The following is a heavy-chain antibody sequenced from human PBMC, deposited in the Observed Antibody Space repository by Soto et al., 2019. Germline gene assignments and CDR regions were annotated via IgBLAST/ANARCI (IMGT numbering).Heavy chain of an antibody. J-gene: IGHJ6*02. CDR3: ARYSPYIVVRKPTGNQDYYGMDV. CDR2: IIPVFGTT. D-gene: IGHD2-2*01. Sequence: QVQLVQSGAEVKKPGSSVKVFCKASGGTFSNYTISWVRQAPGQGLEWMGGIIPVFGTTDYEQKFQGRVTITADGSTSTAYMKLSSLRSADTAVYYCARYSPYIVVRKPTGNQDYYGMDVWGQGTTVTVSS. CDR1: GGTFSNYT. V-gene: IGHV1-69*01.